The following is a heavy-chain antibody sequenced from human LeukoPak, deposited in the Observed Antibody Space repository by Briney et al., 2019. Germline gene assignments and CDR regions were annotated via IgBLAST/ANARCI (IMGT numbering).Heavy chain of an antibody. J-gene: IGHJ5*02. V-gene: IGHV4-31*03. CDR3: ARANLAIAAAGPYRS. CDR2: IYYSGST. CDR1: GDSIGSGAYY. Sequence: PSETLSLTCSVSGDSIGSGAYYWSWIRQHPGKGLEWIGYIYYSGSTDYNPSLKSRVTISVDTSKNQFSLKLSSVTAADTAVYYCARANLAIAAAGPYRSWGQGTLVTVSS. D-gene: IGHD6-13*01.